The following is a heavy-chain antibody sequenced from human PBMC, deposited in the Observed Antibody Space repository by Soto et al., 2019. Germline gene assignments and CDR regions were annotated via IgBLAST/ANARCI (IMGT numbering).Heavy chain of an antibody. D-gene: IGHD1-26*01. J-gene: IGHJ4*02. Sequence: ASVKVSCKASGYTFTSYGISWVRQAPGQGLEWMGWISDYNGNTNYAQKLQGRVTMTTDTSTSTAYMELRSLRSDDTAVYYCARDHYIVGATGYFDYWGQGTLVTVYS. V-gene: IGHV1-18*04. CDR1: GYTFTSYG. CDR2: ISDYNGNT. CDR3: ARDHYIVGATGYFDY.